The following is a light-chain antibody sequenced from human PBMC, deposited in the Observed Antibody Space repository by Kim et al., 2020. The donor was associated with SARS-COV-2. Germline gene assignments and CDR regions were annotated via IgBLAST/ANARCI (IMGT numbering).Light chain of an antibody. J-gene: IGLJ3*02. Sequence: GQKVTISCYGISSNTGSNSLNWFQQFSGTAPKLLFYASSLRPSGVRDQFSGSKSDTSASLAYSGLQSVDEADYYCAACDASLNGWVFGGGTQLTVL. V-gene: IGLV1-44*01. CDR3: AACDASLNGWV. CDR2: ASS. CDR1: SSNTGSNS.